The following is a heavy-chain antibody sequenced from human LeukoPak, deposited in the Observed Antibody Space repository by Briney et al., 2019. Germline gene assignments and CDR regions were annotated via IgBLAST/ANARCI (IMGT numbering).Heavy chain of an antibody. J-gene: IGHJ4*02. CDR3: ARDKSVVAADYYFDY. CDR1: GFTFRTYP. CDR2: ISYDGNNK. D-gene: IGHD2-15*01. Sequence: GGSPRLSCAASGFTFRTYPMHWVRQAPGKGLEWVAVISYDGNNKYYADSVKGRFTISRDNSKNTLYLQMNSLRAEDTAMYYCARDKSVVAADYYFDYWGQGTLVTVSS. V-gene: IGHV3-30-3*01.